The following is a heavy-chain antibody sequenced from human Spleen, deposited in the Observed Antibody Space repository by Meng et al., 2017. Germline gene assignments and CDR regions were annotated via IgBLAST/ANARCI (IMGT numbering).Heavy chain of an antibody. Sequence: SETLSLTCSVSGDSISSGGYYWSWIRQHPGQGLQWIGYIYYSGSTYYNPSLKSRVSISVDTSKNQFSLKVTSVTAADTAVYYCARAKSYCSGDNCSDPFDMWGQGTMVTVSS. CDR2: IYYSGST. CDR1: GDSISSGGYY. D-gene: IGHD2-15*01. J-gene: IGHJ3*02. CDR3: ARAKSYCSGDNCSDPFDM. V-gene: IGHV4-31*03.